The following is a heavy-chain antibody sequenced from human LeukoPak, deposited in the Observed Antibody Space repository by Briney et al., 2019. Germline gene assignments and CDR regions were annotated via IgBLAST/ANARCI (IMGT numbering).Heavy chain of an antibody. J-gene: IGHJ5*02. CDR2: ISYTGVS. V-gene: IGHV4-59*08. Sequence: PSETLSLTCTVSGVSISRSYWIWIRQTPGKGLEWIGYISYTGVSSYNPSLKSRVTILVDTSKNQFSLNVTSVTAADTAVYYCARLPEGGYATSLGWFSPWGQETRVTVSS. D-gene: IGHD5-24*01. CDR3: ARLPEGGYATSLGWFSP. CDR1: GVSISRSY.